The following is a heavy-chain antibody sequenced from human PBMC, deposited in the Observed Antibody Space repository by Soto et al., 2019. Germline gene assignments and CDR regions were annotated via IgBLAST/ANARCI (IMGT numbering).Heavy chain of an antibody. CDR1: GYTFTRYG. V-gene: IGHV1-18*01. CDR3: ARDSIEGAGTNRYLIDV. Sequence: ASVKVSCKASGYTFTRYGISWVRQAPGQGLEWMGWISAYNGNTNYAQKLQGRVTMTTDTSTSTAYMELRSLRSDDTAVYYCARDSIEGAGTNRYLIDVWGRGTTVPVSS. J-gene: IGHJ6*02. CDR2: ISAYNGNT. D-gene: IGHD6-13*01.